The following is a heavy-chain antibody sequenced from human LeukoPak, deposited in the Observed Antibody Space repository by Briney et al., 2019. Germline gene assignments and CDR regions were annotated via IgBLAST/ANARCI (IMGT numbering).Heavy chain of an antibody. J-gene: IGHJ4*02. V-gene: IGHV1-58*01. CDR3: AADIDYYDGSAYYKNFDY. D-gene: IGHD3-22*01. CDR1: GFTFTSSA. Sequence: GASVKVSCKASGFTFTSSAVQWVRQARGQRLEWIGWIVVGSDNTDYAQKFQERVTITRDMSTTTAYMELSSLRSEDTAVYYCAADIDYYDGSAYYKNFDYWGQGTLVTVSS. CDR2: IVVGSDNT.